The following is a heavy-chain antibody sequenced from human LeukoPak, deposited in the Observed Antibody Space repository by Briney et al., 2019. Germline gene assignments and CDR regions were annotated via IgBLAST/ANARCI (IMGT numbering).Heavy chain of an antibody. D-gene: IGHD6-13*01. CDR2: ISSSSSTI. J-gene: IGHJ4*02. Sequence: GGSLRLSCAASGFTFSSYSMNWVRQAPGKGLEWVSYISSSSSTIYYADSVKGRFTISRDNAKDSLYLQMNSLRAEDTAVYYCARDRTLYSSSWFDYWGQGTLVTVSS. CDR3: ARDRTLYSSSWFDY. V-gene: IGHV3-48*04. CDR1: GFTFSSYS.